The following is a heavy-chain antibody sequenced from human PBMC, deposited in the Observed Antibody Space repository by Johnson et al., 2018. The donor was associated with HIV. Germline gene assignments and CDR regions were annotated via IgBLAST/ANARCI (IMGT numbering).Heavy chain of an antibody. D-gene: IGHD6-19*01. Sequence: QVQLVESGGGVVQPGRSLRLSCAASGFTVSSNYMSWVRQAPGKGLEWVSYISYSASSMFYADYLQGRFTISRDNAKNSLYLQMNYLRVEDTAVYYCARLERLGGLSRVLDMWGQGTMVTVSS. CDR3: ARLERLGGLSRVLDM. CDR1: GFTVSSNY. CDR2: ISYSASSM. V-gene: IGHV3-11*04. J-gene: IGHJ3*02.